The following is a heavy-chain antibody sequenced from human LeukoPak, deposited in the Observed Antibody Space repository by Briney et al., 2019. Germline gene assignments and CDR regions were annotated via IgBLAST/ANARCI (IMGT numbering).Heavy chain of an antibody. CDR3: ARAKRDGNYVGWFDP. J-gene: IGHJ5*02. Sequence: SETLSLTCTVSGGSISSTSYSWGWIRRPPGKGQEWIGNIYYSGSTSFSPSLKSRITMSVDTSKNQSSLKLSSVTAADTAVYYCARAKRDGNYVGWFDPWGQGTLVTVSS. D-gene: IGHD4-17*01. CDR1: GGSISSTSYS. CDR2: IYYSGST. V-gene: IGHV4-39*01.